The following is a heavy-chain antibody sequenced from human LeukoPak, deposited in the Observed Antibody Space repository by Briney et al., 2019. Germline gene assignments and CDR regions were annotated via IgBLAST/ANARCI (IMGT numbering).Heavy chain of an antibody. J-gene: IGHJ4*02. CDR2: ISGSGGST. D-gene: IGHD6-19*01. Sequence: GGSFRLSCAASGFSFRDYAMHWVRQPPGKGLEWVSGISGSGGSTFYPDSVKGRFTISRDNAKNSLYLQMNSLRAGDTAVYYCARRGSGWPRFDYWGQGTLVTVSS. CDR3: ARRGSGWPRFDY. V-gene: IGHV3-23*01. CDR1: GFSFRDYA.